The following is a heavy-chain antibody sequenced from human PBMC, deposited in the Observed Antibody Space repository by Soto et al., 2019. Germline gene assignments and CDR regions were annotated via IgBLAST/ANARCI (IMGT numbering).Heavy chain of an antibody. V-gene: IGHV4-30-2*01. CDR1: GGSVSSGGFS. CDR2: IYPSGST. J-gene: IGHJ4*02. Sequence: QLQLQESGSGLVKPSQTLSLTCTVSGGSVSSGGFSWSWIRQPPGKGLEWIGYIYPSGSTYYNPSLKSRVTISLDRSKNQFSLKLTSVTAADSAVYYCARGGDYYFDSWGQGTLVTDSS. D-gene: IGHD2-21*01. CDR3: ARGGDYYFDS.